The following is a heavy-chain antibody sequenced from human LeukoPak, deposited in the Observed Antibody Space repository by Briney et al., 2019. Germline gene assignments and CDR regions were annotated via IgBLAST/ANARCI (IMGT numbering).Heavy chain of an antibody. D-gene: IGHD3-9*01. CDR3: TMYYDILTGYYYFDY. CDR1: GFTFSNAW. CDR2: IKSKTDGGTT. Sequence: PGGSLRLSCAASGFTFSNAWMSWVRQAPGKGLEWVGRIKSKTDGGTTDYAAPVKGRFTISRDDSKNTLYLQMNSLKTEDTAVYYCTMYYDILTGYYYFDYWGQGTLVTVSS. J-gene: IGHJ4*02. V-gene: IGHV3-15*01.